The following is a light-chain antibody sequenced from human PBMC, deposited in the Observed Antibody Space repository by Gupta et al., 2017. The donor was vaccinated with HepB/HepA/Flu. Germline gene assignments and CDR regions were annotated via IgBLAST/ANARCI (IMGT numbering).Light chain of an antibody. Sequence: EIVMTHPPPTLSVSPGERATLSCRASQSVSSNLAWYQQKPGQAPRLLIYGASTRATGIPARFSGSGSGTEFTLTISSLQSEDFAVYYCQQDNNWPRTFGQGTKVEIK. CDR3: QQDNNWPRT. V-gene: IGKV3-15*01. CDR1: QSVSSN. J-gene: IGKJ1*01. CDR2: GAS.